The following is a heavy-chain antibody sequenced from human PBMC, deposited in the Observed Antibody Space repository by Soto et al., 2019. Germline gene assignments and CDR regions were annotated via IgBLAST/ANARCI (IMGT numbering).Heavy chain of an antibody. J-gene: IGHJ6*02. CDR3: AKGHGDGAPPGMDV. CDR1: GFTFDDYA. Sequence: GGSLRLSCAASGFTFDDYAMHWVRQAPGKGLEWVSLISWDGGSTYYADSVKGRFTISRDNSKNSLYLQMNSLRAEDTALYYCAKGHGDGAPPGMDVWGQGTTVTVSS. V-gene: IGHV3-43D*03. CDR2: ISWDGGST. D-gene: IGHD4-17*01.